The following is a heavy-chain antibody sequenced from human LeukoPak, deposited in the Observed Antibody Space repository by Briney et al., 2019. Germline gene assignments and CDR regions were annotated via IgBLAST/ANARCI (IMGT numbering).Heavy chain of an antibody. CDR2: IRSNGNNYAT. CDR1: GFTFSGSA. J-gene: IGHJ4*02. D-gene: IGHD3-22*01. Sequence: PGGSLRLSCAASGFTFSGSAMHWVRQASGKGLEWVGRIRSNGNNYATAYAASVKGRVTISRDDSKNTAYLQMNSLKTEDTAVYYCTRRDYDSSDLDYWGQGTLVTVSS. CDR3: TRRDYDSSDLDY. V-gene: IGHV3-73*01.